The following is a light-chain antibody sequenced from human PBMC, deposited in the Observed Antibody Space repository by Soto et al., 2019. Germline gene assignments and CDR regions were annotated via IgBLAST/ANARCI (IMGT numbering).Light chain of an antibody. CDR1: QSVSSN. V-gene: IGKV3-15*01. CDR3: QQYDNWPRT. CDR2: GAS. J-gene: IGKJ2*01. Sequence: EIVMTQSPATLSVSPGERVILSCRASQSVSSNLAWFQQQPGQAPRLIIYGASARATGVPARFSGSGSGTEFTLTVSGLQSEDFAVYFCQQYDNWPRTFGQGTKLEI.